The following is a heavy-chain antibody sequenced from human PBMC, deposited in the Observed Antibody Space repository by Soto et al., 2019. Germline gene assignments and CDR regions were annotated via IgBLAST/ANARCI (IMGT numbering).Heavy chain of an antibody. CDR1: GGSTSSDNY. V-gene: IGHV4-30-4*01. J-gene: IGHJ1*01. D-gene: IGHD2-15*01. CDR2: IYYSGNT. Sequence: SETLSLTCTVSGGSTSSDNYWSWIRQPPGKGLEWIGHIYYSGNTDYNPSLKSRLAISIDTSKNQFSLKLSSVTAADTAVYYCARAFRYCSGGSCKTPAEYFQHWGQGTLVTVSS. CDR3: ARAFRYCSGGSCKTPAEYFQH.